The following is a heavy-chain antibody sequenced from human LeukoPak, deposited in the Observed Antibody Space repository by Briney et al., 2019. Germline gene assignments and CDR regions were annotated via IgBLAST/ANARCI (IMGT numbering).Heavy chain of an antibody. CDR3: ARDYKIPQQYCSITSCYLFDY. V-gene: IGHV1-46*01. D-gene: IGHD2-2*01. Sequence: ASVKVSCKASGYTFTSYYMHWVRQAPGQGLEWMGIIYPSDGSTTYAQDLQGRVTMTRDTSTSTVYMELSSLRSEDTAVYYCARDYKIPQQYCSITSCYLFDYWGQGTLVTVSS. CDR2: IYPSDGST. CDR1: GYTFTSYY. J-gene: IGHJ4*02.